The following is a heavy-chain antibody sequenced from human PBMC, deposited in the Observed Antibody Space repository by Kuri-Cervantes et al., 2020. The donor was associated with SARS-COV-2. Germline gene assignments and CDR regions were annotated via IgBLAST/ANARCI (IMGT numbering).Heavy chain of an antibody. J-gene: IGHJ6*03. CDR3: ARQQLALYYYYYMDV. CDR1: GFTFSSYA. V-gene: IGHV3-30-3*01. Sequence: GESLKISCAASGFTFSSYAMHWVRQAPGKGLEWVAVISYDGSNKYYADSVKGRFTISRDNSKNTLYLQMNSLRDEDTALYYCARQQLALYYYYYMDVWGKGTTVTVSS. CDR2: ISYDGSNK. D-gene: IGHD6-13*01.